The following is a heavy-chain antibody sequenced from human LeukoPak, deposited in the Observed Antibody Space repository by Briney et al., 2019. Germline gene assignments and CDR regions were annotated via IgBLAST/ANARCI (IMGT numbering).Heavy chain of an antibody. Sequence: GGSLRLSCAASGFTFSNFWMTWVRQAPGKGLEWVANINKDGSEKYYVDSVKGRFTISRDKAKNSLYLQMNSLRAEDTAVYYCARRWGYYDSSAYYDYWGQGTLVTVSS. CDR1: GFTFSNFW. V-gene: IGHV3-7*01. D-gene: IGHD3-22*01. J-gene: IGHJ4*02. CDR3: ARRWGYYDSSAYYDY. CDR2: INKDGSEK.